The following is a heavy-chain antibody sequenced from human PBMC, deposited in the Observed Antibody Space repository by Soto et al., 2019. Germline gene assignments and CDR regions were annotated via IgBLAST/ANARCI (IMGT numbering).Heavy chain of an antibody. D-gene: IGHD5-18*01. CDR3: ARLLHGYSPVFDY. J-gene: IGHJ4*02. CDR2: IIPIFGTA. Sequence: QVQLVQSGAEVKKPGSSVKVSCKASGGTFSSYAISWVRQAPGQGLEWMGGIIPIFGTATYAQKFQGSVTITADESTSTDYMELSSLRSEDTAVYYCARLLHGYSPVFDYWGQGTLVTVSS. CDR1: GGTFSSYA. V-gene: IGHV1-69*12.